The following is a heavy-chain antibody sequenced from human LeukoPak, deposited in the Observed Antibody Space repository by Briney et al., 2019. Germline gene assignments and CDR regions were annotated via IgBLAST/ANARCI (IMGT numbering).Heavy chain of an antibody. CDR2: IYTSGST. CDR3: ARPLEALWFGELLVWFDP. D-gene: IGHD3-10*01. Sequence: PSETLSLTCTVSGGSISSYYWSWIRQPAGKGLEWIGRIYTSGSTNYNPSLKSRVTMSVDTSKNQFSLKLSSVTAADTAVYYCARPLEALWFGELLVWFDPWGQGTLVTVSS. V-gene: IGHV4-4*07. CDR1: GGSISSYY. J-gene: IGHJ5*02.